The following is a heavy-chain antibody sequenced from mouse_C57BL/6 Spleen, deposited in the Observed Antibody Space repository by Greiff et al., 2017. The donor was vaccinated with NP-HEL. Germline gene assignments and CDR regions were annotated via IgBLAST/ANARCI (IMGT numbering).Heavy chain of an antibody. CDR2: ISYDGST. CDR3: ARSLDDYDEYFDV. V-gene: IGHV3-6*01. D-gene: IGHD2-4*01. CDR1: GYSITSCYY. Sequence: VQLKESGPGLVKPSQSLSLTCSVTGYSITSCYYWNWIRQFPGNKQEWVGYISYDGSTNYNPSLKNRISITRDTSKNQFFLKLNSVTTKDTATYFCARSLDDYDEYFDVWGTGTTVTVSS. J-gene: IGHJ1*03.